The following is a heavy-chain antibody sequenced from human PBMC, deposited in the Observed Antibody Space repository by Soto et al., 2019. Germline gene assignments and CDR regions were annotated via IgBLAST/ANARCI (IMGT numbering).Heavy chain of an antibody. CDR3: ANPANYDFWERGYYMDV. CDR1: GFTFSSYA. D-gene: IGHD3-3*01. J-gene: IGHJ6*04. V-gene: IGHV3-23*01. Sequence: HPGGSLRLSCAASGFTFSSYAMSWVRQAPGKGLEWVSTISGSDGSTYYADSVKGRFTISRDNSKNTLYLQMGSLRAEDTAIYYCANPANYDFWERGYYMDVWGKGTTVTLSS. CDR2: ISGSDGST.